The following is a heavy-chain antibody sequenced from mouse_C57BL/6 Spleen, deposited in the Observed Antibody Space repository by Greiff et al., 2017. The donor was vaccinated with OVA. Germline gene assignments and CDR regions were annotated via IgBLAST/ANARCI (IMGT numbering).Heavy chain of an antibody. Sequence: QVQLQQPGAELVMPGASVKLSCKASGYTFTSYWMHWVKQRPEQGLEWIGEIDPSDSYTNYNQKFKGKSTLTVDKSSSTAYMQLSSLTSEDSAVYYCARDYGSSHYFDYWGQGTTLTVSS. CDR1: GYTFTSYW. CDR2: IDPSDSYT. CDR3: ARDYGSSHYFDY. J-gene: IGHJ2*01. D-gene: IGHD1-1*01. V-gene: IGHV1-69*01.